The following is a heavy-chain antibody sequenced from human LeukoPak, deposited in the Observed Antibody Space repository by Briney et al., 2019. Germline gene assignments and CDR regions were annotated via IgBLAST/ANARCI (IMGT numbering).Heavy chain of an antibody. Sequence: ASVKVSCKASGYTFTSYDINWVRQATGKGLEWMGWMNPNSGNTGYAQKFQGRVTMTRNTSISTAYMELSSLRSEDTAVYYCARVSIVATYYYYYYGMDVWGQGTTVTVSS. CDR3: ARVSIVATYYYYYYGMDV. V-gene: IGHV1-8*01. D-gene: IGHD5-12*01. J-gene: IGHJ6*02. CDR1: GYTFTSYD. CDR2: MNPNSGNT.